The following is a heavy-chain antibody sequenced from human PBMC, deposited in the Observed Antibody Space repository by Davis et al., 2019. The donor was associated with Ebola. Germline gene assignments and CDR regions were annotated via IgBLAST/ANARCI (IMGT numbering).Heavy chain of an antibody. V-gene: IGHV5-51*01. CDR2: IYTGDSDT. D-gene: IGHD2-8*02. Sequence: GESLKISCKGSGYDLTSSWIAWVRLMPGKGLDWMGIIYTGDSDTRYSPSFRGQVTISADKSMKTAFLQWSSLKASDSGMYYCASLRRTITGMDDGFDIWGQGTMVTVSS. CDR1: GYDLTSSW. CDR3: ASLRRTITGMDDGFDI. J-gene: IGHJ3*02.